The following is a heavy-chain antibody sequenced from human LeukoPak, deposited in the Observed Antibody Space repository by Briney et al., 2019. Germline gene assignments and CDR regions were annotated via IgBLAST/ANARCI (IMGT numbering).Heavy chain of an antibody. D-gene: IGHD3-3*01. CDR3: AKALSIFEVVSPYYYYSMDV. V-gene: IGHV3-23*01. J-gene: IGHJ6*02. CDR1: GFTFSNYA. CDR2: ISGSGAST. Sequence: GGSLRLSCAASGFTFSNYAMSWVRQAPGKGLEWASVISGSGASTYYADSVKGRSTISRDNSKNTLYLQMNSLRAEDTAIYYCAKALSIFEVVSPYYYYSMDVWGQGTTVTVS.